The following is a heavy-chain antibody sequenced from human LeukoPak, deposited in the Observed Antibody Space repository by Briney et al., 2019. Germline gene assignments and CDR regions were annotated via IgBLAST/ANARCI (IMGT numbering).Heavy chain of an antibody. Sequence: SQTLSLTCTVSGGSISSGSYYWSWIRQPAGKGLEWIGRICTSGSTNYNPSLKSRVTISVDTSKNQFSLKLSSVTAADTAVYYCARDSSGWGNGFGGLDYWGQGTLVTVSS. CDR2: ICTSGST. J-gene: IGHJ4*02. V-gene: IGHV4-61*02. CDR3: ARDSSGWGNGFGGLDY. D-gene: IGHD6-19*01. CDR1: GGSISSGSYY.